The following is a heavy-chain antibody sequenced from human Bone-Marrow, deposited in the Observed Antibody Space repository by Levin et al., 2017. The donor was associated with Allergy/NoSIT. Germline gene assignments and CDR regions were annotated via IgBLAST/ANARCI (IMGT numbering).Heavy chain of an antibody. CDR1: GFTFSSYA. CDR3: ARVASGYVGPHISPNVLDYYYYGMDV. J-gene: IGHJ6*02. V-gene: IGHV3-64*01. D-gene: IGHD5-12*01. CDR2: ISSNGGST. Sequence: GGSLRLSCAASGFTFSSYAMHWVRQAPGKGLEYVSAISSNGGSTYYANSVKGRFTISRDNSKNTLYLQMGSLRAEDMAVYYCARVASGYVGPHISPNVLDYYYYGMDVWGQGTTVTVSS.